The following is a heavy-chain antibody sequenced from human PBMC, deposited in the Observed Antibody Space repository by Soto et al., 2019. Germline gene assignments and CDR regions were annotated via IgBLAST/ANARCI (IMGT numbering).Heavy chain of an antibody. D-gene: IGHD3-3*01. CDR1: GGSLSGYY. J-gene: IGHJ4*02. V-gene: IGHV4-34*01. CDR2: INHSGST. CDR3: ARVYDFWSGYYWDY. Sequence: QVQLQQWGAGLLKPSETLSLTCAVYGGSLSGYYWSWIRQPPGKGLEWIGEINHSGSTNYNPSLKSRVTISVDTSKNQFSLKLSSVTAADTAVYYCARVYDFWSGYYWDYWGQGTLVTVSS.